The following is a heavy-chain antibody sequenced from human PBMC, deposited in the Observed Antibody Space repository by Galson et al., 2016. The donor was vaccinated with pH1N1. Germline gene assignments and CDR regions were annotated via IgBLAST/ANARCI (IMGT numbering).Heavy chain of an antibody. J-gene: IGHJ4*02. CDR3: ARWDHSASYIDV. CDR1: GDSVPSHTSA. CDR2: TYYRARWYN. Sequence: CAISGDSVPSHTSAWTWLRQSPSRGLEWLGRTYYRARWYNNYGVSVAGRISITPDTAKNQFSLQLKSVNPEDTAVYFCARWDHSASYIDVWCQGTLVTVSS. D-gene: IGHD3-10*01. V-gene: IGHV6-1*01.